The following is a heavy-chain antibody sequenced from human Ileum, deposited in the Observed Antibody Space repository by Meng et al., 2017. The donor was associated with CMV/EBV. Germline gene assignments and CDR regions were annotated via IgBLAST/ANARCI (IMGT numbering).Heavy chain of an antibody. CDR2: IKQDGSEK. D-gene: IGHD1-26*01. CDR1: GFTFSSYW. V-gene: IGHV3-7*04. J-gene: IGHJ6*02. Sequence: GGSLRLSCAASGFTFSSYWMSWVRQAPGKGLEWVANIKQDGSEKYYVDSVKGRFTISRDNAKNSLYLQMNSLRAEDSAVYYCARVTSGTYYTHYYYGMDVWGQGTLVTSP. CDR3: ARVTSGTYYTHYYYGMDV.